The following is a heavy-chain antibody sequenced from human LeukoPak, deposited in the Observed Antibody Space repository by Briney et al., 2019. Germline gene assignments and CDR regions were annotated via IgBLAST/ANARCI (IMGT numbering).Heavy chain of an antibody. CDR1: GYTFTGYY. J-gene: IGHJ4*02. CDR3: ARGSLLYSGYDGGIDY. V-gene: IGHV1-2*02. CDR2: INPNSGGT. Sequence: ASVKVSCKASGYTFTGYYMHWVRQAPGQGLEWMGWINPNSGGTNYAQKFQGRVTMTRDTSISTAYMELSRLRSDDTAVYYCARGSLLYSGYDGGIDYWGQGTLVTVSS. D-gene: IGHD5-12*01.